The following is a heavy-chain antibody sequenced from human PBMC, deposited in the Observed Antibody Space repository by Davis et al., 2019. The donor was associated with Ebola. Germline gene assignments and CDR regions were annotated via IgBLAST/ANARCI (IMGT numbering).Heavy chain of an antibody. V-gene: IGHV1-46*01. Sequence: ASVKVSCKASGYTFTSYYMHWVRQAPGQGLEWMGIINPSGGSTSYAQKFQGRVTMTRDTSTSTVYMELSSLRSEDTAVYYCASSVTMVQGATGSNPAYWGQGTLVTVSS. CDR1: GYTFTSYY. D-gene: IGHD3-10*01. CDR3: ASSVTMVQGATGSNPAY. J-gene: IGHJ4*02. CDR2: INPSGGST.